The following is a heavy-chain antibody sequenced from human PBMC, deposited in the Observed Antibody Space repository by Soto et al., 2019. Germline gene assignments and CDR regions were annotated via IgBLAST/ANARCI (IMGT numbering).Heavy chain of an antibody. CDR2: IYYSGST. CDR3: ARQDGGSGWAYRWFDP. J-gene: IGHJ5*02. V-gene: IGHV4-39*01. D-gene: IGHD6-19*01. CDR1: GGSISSSSYY. Sequence: QLQLQESGPGLVKPSETLSLTCTVSGGSISSSSYYWGWIRQPPGKGLEWIGSIYYSGSTYYNPSLKSRVTMSVDTSKNQFSLKLSSVTAADTAVYYCARQDGGSGWAYRWFDPWGQGTLVTVSS.